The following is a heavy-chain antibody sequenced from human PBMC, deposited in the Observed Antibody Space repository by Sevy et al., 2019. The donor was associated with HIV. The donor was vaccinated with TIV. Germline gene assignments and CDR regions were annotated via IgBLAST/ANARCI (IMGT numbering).Heavy chain of an antibody. CDR2: ISDSGDST. CDR3: ARRPDFGRAIPTGVMDV. Sequence: GGSLRLSCAASGFTFSTYAMSWVRQTPGKGLQSVSVISDSGDSTYYADSVKGRFTISRDNSKNTMYLQMNSLRAEDTAVYYCARRPDFGRAIPTGVMDVWGQGTTVTVSS. D-gene: IGHD2-21*01. CDR1: GFTFSTYA. J-gene: IGHJ6*02. V-gene: IGHV3-23*01.